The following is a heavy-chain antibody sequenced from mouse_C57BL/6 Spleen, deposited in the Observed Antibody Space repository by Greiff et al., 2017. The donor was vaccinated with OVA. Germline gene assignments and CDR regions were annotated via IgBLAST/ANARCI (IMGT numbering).Heavy chain of an antibody. V-gene: IGHV2-6*03. D-gene: IGHD1-1*01. Sequence: VKLMESGPGLVAPSQSLSITCTVSGFSLTSYGVHWVRQPPGKGLEWLVVIWSDGSTTYNSALKSRLSISKDNSKSQVFLKMNSLQADDTARYYGARQHGGGYYGSSSYCDYWGKGTILTVSS. CDR3: ARQHGGGYYGSSSYCDY. CDR2: IWSDGST. CDR1: GFSLTSYG. J-gene: IGHJ2*01.